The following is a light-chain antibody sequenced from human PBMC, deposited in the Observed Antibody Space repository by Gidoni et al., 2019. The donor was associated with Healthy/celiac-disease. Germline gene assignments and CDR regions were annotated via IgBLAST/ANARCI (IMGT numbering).Light chain of an antibody. Sequence: DIQLTQSPSFLSASVGDRVTITCRASQGLSSSLAWYQQKPGKAPKLLIYAASTLQSGVPSRFSGSGSGTEFTLTISSLQPEDFATYYCQQLNSYSVTFGQGTKVEIK. CDR3: QQLNSYSVT. J-gene: IGKJ1*01. CDR1: QGLSSS. V-gene: IGKV1-9*01. CDR2: AAS.